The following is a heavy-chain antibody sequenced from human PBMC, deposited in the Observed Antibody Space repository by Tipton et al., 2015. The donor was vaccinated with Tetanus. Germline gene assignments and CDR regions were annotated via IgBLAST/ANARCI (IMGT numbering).Heavy chain of an antibody. CDR3: ARDFFELRSPFFGMDV. V-gene: IGHV3-33*01. CDR2: LWYDGVNQ. CDR1: GFPLSNYG. J-gene: IGHJ6*02. D-gene: IGHD1-7*01. Sequence: RSLRLSCAASGFPLSNYGTHWVRQAPGKGLEWVAVLWYDGVNQFYVDSVKGRFTISRDNSKNMVFLQMNSLRVEDTATYYCARDFFELRSPFFGMDVWGRGTTVTVSS.